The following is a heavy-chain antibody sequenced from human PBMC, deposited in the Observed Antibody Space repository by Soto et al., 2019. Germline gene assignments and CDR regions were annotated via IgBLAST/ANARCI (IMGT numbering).Heavy chain of an antibody. CDR2: IYYSGST. CDR1: GGSISSGGYY. D-gene: IGHD3-10*01. J-gene: IGHJ6*02. Sequence: PSETLSLTCTVSGGSISSGGYYWSWIRQHPGKGLEWIGYIYYSGSTYYNPSLKSRVTISVDTSKNQFSLKLSSVTAADTAVYYCARGRGITMVRGVIPLTDYYYGMDVWGQGTTVTVSS. V-gene: IGHV4-31*03. CDR3: ARGRGITMVRGVIPLTDYYYGMDV.